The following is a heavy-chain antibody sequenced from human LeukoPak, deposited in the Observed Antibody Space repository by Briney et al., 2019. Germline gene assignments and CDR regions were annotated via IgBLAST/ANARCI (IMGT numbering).Heavy chain of an antibody. J-gene: IGHJ4*02. CDR1: GFTFSSYG. D-gene: IGHD3-10*01. V-gene: IGHV3-30*02. CDR3: AKDHYRSTYFDY. Sequence: GGSLRLSCAASGFTFSSYGMHWVRQAPGKGLEWVAFIRYDGSNKYYADSVKSRFTISRDNSKNTLYLQMNSLRAEDTAVYYCAKDHYRSTYFDYWGQGTLVTASS. CDR2: IRYDGSNK.